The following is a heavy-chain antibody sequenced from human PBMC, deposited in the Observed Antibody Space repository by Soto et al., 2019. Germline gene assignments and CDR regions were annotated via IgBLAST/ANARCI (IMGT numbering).Heavy chain of an antibody. V-gene: IGHV3-30-3*01. Sequence: PGGSLRLSCAASGFTFSSYAMHWVRQAPGKGLEWVAVISYDGSNKYYADSVKGRFTISRDNSKNTLYLQMNSLRAEDTAVYYCARDVGPVGATSNYYYYYGMDVWGRGTTVTVS. CDR3: ARDVGPVGATSNYYYYYGMDV. CDR2: ISYDGSNK. D-gene: IGHD1-26*01. J-gene: IGHJ6*02. CDR1: GFTFSSYA.